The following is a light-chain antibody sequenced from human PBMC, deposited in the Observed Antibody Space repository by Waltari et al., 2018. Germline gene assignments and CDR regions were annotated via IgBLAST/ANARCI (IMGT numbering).Light chain of an antibody. CDR3: QQYNLQQYNSYLYN. V-gene: IGKV1-5*03. CDR2: KAS. CDR1: PSISSW. Sequence: DIRMTQSPSTLSASVGDRVTITCRASPSISSWLAGYQQKPGKAPKLLIYKASSLESGVPSRFSGSGSGTEFTLTISSLQPDDFATYYCQQYNLQQYNSYLYNFGQGTKLEIK. J-gene: IGKJ2*01.